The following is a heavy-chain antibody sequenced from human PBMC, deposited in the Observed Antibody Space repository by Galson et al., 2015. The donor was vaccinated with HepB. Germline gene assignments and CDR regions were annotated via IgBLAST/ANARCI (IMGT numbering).Heavy chain of an antibody. CDR2: ISGSGGST. D-gene: IGHD4-23*01. J-gene: IGHJ4*02. CDR3: AKQRHGGGIYDY. CDR1: GFTFSSYA. Sequence: SLRLSCASSGFTFSSYAMSWVRQAPGKGLEWVSAISGSGGSTYHADCGKGRFTTSRDNSQNTLYLQMNSLRAEDTAIYYCAKQRHGGGIYDYWGQGTLVTVSS. V-gene: IGHV3-23*01.